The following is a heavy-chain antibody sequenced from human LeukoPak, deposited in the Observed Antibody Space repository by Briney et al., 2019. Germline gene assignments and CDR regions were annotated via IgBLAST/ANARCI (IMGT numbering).Heavy chain of an antibody. CDR3: ARVRSGSLGY. CDR1: GGSISSYY. Sequence: SETLSLTCTVSGGSISSYYWSWIRQPPGKGLEWIGYIYYSGSTNYNPSLKSRVTISVDTSKNQFSLKLSSVTAAETAVYYCARVRSGSLGYWGQGTLVTVSS. V-gene: IGHV4-59*01. D-gene: IGHD2-15*01. J-gene: IGHJ4*02. CDR2: IYYSGST.